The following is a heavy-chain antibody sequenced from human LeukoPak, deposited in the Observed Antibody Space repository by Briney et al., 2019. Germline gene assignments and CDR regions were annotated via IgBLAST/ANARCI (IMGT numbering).Heavy chain of an antibody. CDR2: TFYSGST. CDR1: SGSISTSNYY. V-gene: IGHV4-39*07. CDR3: WFVRDFYCSGGSCYSSGLFDV. D-gene: IGHD2-15*01. J-gene: IGHJ6*04. Sequence: SETLSLTCTVSSGSISTSNYYWGWVRQPPGKALEWIGNTFYSGSTYCSPSLKSRVTISLDTSRNQFSLKLNSVTPEDTAVYYCWFVRDFYCSGGSCYSSGLFDVWGKGTTVTVSS.